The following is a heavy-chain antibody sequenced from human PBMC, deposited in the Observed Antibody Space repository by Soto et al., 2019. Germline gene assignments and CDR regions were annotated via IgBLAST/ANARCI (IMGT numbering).Heavy chain of an antibody. CDR3: ARHRPVYFDY. J-gene: IGHJ4*02. CDR1: GDSISTYY. CDR2: IYYSGST. V-gene: IGHV4-59*08. Sequence: QVQLQASGPGLVKPSETLSLTCTVSGDSISTYYWSWIRQPPGKGLEWIGYIYYSGSTNYNPSLKSRVTISVDTSKNQCSLKLSSVTAADTAVYYCARHRPVYFDYWGQGTLVTVSS.